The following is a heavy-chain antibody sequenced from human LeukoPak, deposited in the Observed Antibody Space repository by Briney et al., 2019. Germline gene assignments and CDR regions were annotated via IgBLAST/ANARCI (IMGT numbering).Heavy chain of an antibody. D-gene: IGHD3-3*01. CDR2: INPNSGGT. Sequence: ASVKVSCKASGYTFTDYYMHWVRQAPGQGLEWMGWINPNSGGTNYAQKFQGRVTMTRDTSISTAYMELSRVRSDDTAVYYCARGGRSIFGVADYWGQGTLVTVSS. CDR1: GYTFTDYY. V-gene: IGHV1-2*02. CDR3: ARGGRSIFGVADY. J-gene: IGHJ4*02.